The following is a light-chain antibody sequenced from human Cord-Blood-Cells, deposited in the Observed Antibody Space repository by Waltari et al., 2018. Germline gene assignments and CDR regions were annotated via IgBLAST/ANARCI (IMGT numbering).Light chain of an antibody. Sequence: QSALTQPASVSGSPGQSITISCTGTSSDVGSYNLVSWYQQHPGQAPKLMIYEGSKRPSWVSNRFSGSKSGNTASLTLSGLQAEDEADYYCCSYAGSSTWVFGGGTKLTVL. V-gene: IGLV2-23*01. J-gene: IGLJ3*02. CDR2: EGS. CDR1: SSDVGSYNL. CDR3: CSYAGSSTWV.